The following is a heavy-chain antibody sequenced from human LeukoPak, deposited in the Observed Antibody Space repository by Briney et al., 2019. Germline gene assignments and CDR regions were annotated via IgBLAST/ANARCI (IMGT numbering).Heavy chain of an antibody. J-gene: IGHJ4*02. CDR3: ARDVEGFGFDY. D-gene: IGHD3-10*01. V-gene: IGHV3-64D*06. Sequence: PGGSLRLSCSTSGFTFSIYTMYWVRQAPGRGLEYVSTISGSGLGGATYYADSAKGRYTISRDNSKSTLYLQMSSLRPEDTAVYYCARDVEGFGFDYWGQGTLVTVSS. CDR2: ISGSGLGGAT. CDR1: GFTFSIYT.